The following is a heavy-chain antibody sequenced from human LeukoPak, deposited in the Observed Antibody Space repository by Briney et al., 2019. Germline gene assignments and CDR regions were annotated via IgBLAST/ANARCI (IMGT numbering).Heavy chain of an antibody. J-gene: IGHJ5*02. Sequence: SETLSLTCTVSGGSISSYYWSWIRQPAGKGLEWIGRFYTSGSTNYNPSLKSRVTMSVDTSKNQFSLKLSSVTAADTAVYYCARDVVVVPAAIAYNWFDPWGQGTLVTVSS. V-gene: IGHV4-4*07. D-gene: IGHD2-2*01. CDR1: GGSISSYY. CDR3: ARDVVVVPAAIAYNWFDP. CDR2: FYTSGST.